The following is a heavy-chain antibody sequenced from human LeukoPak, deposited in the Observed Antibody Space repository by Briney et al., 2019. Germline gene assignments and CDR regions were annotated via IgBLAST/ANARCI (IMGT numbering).Heavy chain of an antibody. D-gene: IGHD6-13*01. V-gene: IGHV1-2*02. CDR3: ARLGEGAVGHP. Sequence: VASVKVSCKASGYTFTGYYMHWVRQAPGQGLEWMGWINPNSGGTYYAQKFQGRVTITADKSTTTAYMEVSSLRSEDTAVYYCARLGEGAVGHPWGQGTLVTVSS. CDR1: GYTFTGYY. J-gene: IGHJ5*02. CDR2: INPNSGGT.